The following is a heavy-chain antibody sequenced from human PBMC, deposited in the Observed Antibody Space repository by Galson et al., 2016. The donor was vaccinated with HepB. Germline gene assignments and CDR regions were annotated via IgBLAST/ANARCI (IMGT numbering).Heavy chain of an antibody. CDR1: GFTFSSYE. CDR3: ASYPGYFPGN. D-gene: IGHD3-9*01. Sequence: SLRLSCAASGFTFSSYEMNWVRQAPGKGLEGGSYISSSCSTIYYADSVKGRFTISRDNAKNSLYLQMNSLRAEDTAVYYCASYPGYFPGNWGQGTLVTVPS. J-gene: IGHJ4*02. CDR2: ISSSCSTI. V-gene: IGHV3-48*03.